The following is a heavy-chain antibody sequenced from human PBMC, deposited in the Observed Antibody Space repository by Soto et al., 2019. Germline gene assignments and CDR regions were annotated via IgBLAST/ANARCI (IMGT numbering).Heavy chain of an antibody. D-gene: IGHD3-10*01. Sequence: AGGSLRLSCAASGFRFSSYSMNWVRQFPGKGLEWVSSISGSGSDISYADSVKGRFTISRDNGKNSVSLVLNSLSVEDTGVYYCARDGYGLDYWGQGTLVTVSS. CDR3: ARDGYGLDY. V-gene: IGHV3-21*01. J-gene: IGHJ4*02. CDR1: GFRFSSYS. CDR2: ISGSGSDI.